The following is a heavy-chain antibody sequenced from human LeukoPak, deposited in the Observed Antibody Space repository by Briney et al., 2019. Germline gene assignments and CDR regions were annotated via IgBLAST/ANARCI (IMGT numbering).Heavy chain of an antibody. J-gene: IGHJ4*02. CDR1: GYTFTSYG. CDR2: MNPNSGNT. D-gene: IGHD5-18*01. V-gene: IGHV1-8*03. CDR3: ARGGKVQLWSIDY. Sequence: GASVKVSCKASGYTFTSYGINWVRQATGQGLEWMGWMNPNSGNTGYAQKFQGRVTITRNTSISTAYMELSSLRSEDTAVYYCARGGKVQLWSIDYWGQGTLVTVSS.